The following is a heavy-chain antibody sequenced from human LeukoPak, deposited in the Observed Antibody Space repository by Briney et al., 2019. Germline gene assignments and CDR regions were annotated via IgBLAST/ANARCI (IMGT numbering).Heavy chain of an antibody. CDR3: TRDASGSRPNY. CDR2: IDVAGNT. V-gene: IGHV3-53*01. Sequence: GGSLRLSCAASGFTVSSDYMTWVRQAPGKGLEWVSSIDVAGNTNYADSVRGRFTISRDNSKNTLYLHMNSLRAEDTAVYYCTRDASGSRPNYWGQGTLVTVTS. CDR1: GFTVSSDY. J-gene: IGHJ4*02. D-gene: IGHD3-10*01.